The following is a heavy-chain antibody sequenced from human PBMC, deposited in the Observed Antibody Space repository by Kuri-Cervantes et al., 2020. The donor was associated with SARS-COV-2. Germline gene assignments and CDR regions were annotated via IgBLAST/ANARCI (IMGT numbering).Heavy chain of an antibody. CDR2: INPNGGGT. CDR3: AKIAVGVPVVGDAFDF. J-gene: IGHJ3*01. V-gene: IGHV1-2*02. CDR1: GYTFIDYH. D-gene: IGHD2-21*01. Sequence: ASVMVSCKASGYTFIDYHMHWVRQAPGQGLEWMGWINPNGGGTNYSKKFQGRVTMTNDKSIDTAYMELSGLRPDDKAVYYCAKIAVGVPVVGDAFDFWGQGTLVTVSS.